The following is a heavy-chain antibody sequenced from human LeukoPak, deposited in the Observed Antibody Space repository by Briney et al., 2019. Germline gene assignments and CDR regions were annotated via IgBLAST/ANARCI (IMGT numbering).Heavy chain of an antibody. Sequence: ASVKVSCKASGYTFTSNAISWVRQAPGQGLEWMGWVSPYNVNTNYAQSLQGRVTMTTDTSTSTAYMELRSLRSDDTAVYYCARARGGYVDYWGQGTLVTVSS. D-gene: IGHD2-15*01. CDR1: GYTFTSNA. V-gene: IGHV1-18*01. CDR3: ARARGGYVDY. CDR2: VSPYNVNT. J-gene: IGHJ4*02.